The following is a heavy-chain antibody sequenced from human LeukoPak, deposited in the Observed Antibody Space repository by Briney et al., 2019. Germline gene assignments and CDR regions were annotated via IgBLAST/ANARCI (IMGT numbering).Heavy chain of an antibody. Sequence: ASVKVSCKASGYTFTGYYMHWVRQAPGQGLEWMGWINPNSGGTNYAQKFQGRVTMTRDTSISTAYMELSRLRSDDTAVYYCAGSDDYYYYYYMDVWGKGTTVTISS. V-gene: IGHV1-2*02. CDR3: AGSDDYYYYYYMDV. J-gene: IGHJ6*03. CDR1: GYTFTGYY. CDR2: INPNSGGT.